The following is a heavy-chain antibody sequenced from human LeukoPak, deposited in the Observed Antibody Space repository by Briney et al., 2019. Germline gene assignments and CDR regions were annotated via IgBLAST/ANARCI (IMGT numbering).Heavy chain of an antibody. D-gene: IGHD2-15*01. J-gene: IGHJ4*02. V-gene: IGHV4-31*03. Sequence: TLTLTCTVSGGSISSGDYHWIWIPQHPGKGREWIGYIHYSGSTYYNPSLKSRVTISVDPSKKQFSLKLSSVTAADTAVYYCAKVGVAAKSSRYFDYWGQGTLVTVSS. CDR2: IHYSGST. CDR1: GGSISSGDYH. CDR3: AKVGVAAKSSRYFDY.